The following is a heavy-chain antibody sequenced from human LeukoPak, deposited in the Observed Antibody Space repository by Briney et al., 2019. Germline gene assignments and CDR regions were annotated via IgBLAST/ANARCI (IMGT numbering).Heavy chain of an antibody. CDR3: ARVGQDCSSTSCYYWFDP. J-gene: IGHJ5*02. Sequence: PSETLSLTCTVSGGSISSSSYYWGWIRQPPGKELEWIGSIYYSGSTYYNPSLKSRVTISVDTSKNQFSLKLSSVTAADTAVYYCARVGQDCSSTSCYYWFDPWGQGTLVTVSS. CDR1: GGSISSSSYY. CDR2: IYYSGST. V-gene: IGHV4-39*07. D-gene: IGHD2-2*01.